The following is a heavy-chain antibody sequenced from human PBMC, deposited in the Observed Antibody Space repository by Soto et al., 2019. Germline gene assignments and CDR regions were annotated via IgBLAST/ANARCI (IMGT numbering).Heavy chain of an antibody. V-gene: IGHV4-31*03. D-gene: IGHD5-12*01. CDR3: ARDQYSGFQFHY. J-gene: IGHJ4*02. CDR1: GGSISSGDYN. Sequence: PSGTLSITCTVSGGSISSGDYNWSWIRQHPGKGLEWIGYIYYSGSTYYNPSLKSRITISVDTSKNQFSLKLSSVTAADTAVYYCARDQYSGFQFHYWGQGTLVTVSS. CDR2: IYYSGST.